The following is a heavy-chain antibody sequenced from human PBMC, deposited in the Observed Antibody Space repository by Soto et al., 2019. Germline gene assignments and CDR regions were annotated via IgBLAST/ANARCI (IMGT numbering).Heavy chain of an antibody. CDR3: AGGRTGYSYGYEQYYFDY. CDR2: ISAYNGNT. V-gene: IGHV1-18*01. Sequence: ASVKVSCKASGYTFTSYGISWVRQAPGQGLEWMGWISAYNGNTNYAQKLQGRVTMTTDKSTSKAYMELRSLRSDDTAVYYCAGGRTGYSYGYEQYYFDYWGQGTLVTVSS. D-gene: IGHD5-18*01. J-gene: IGHJ4*02. CDR1: GYTFTSYG.